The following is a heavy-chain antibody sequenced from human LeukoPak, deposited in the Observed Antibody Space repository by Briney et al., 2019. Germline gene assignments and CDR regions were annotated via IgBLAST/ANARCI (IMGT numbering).Heavy chain of an antibody. Sequence: GGSLRLSCAASGFNFGDYSLSWFRQAPGVGLEWVAFIRREGYGGTTEYAASVKGRFTISRDDSKSIAYLQMNSLKTEDTGVYYCTRDHDFWRGPLDVWGKGTTVTVSS. J-gene: IGHJ6*04. V-gene: IGHV3-49*03. CDR1: GFNFGDYS. CDR2: IRREGYGGTT. CDR3: TRDHDFWRGPLDV. D-gene: IGHD3-3*01.